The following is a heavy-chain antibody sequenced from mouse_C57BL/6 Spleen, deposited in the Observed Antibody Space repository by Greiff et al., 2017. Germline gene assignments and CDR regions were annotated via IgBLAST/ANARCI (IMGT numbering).Heavy chain of an antibody. CDR1: GYSITSDY. V-gene: IGHV3-8*01. CDR3: ARFPYGSSYYWYCDV. J-gene: IGHJ1*03. Sequence: EVKLVESGPGLAKPSQTLSLTCSVTGYSITSDYWNWIRKFPGNKLEYMGYISYSGSTYYNPSLKSRISITRDTSKNQYYLQLNSVTTEDTATYYCARFPYGSSYYWYCDVWGTGTTVTVSS. D-gene: IGHD1-1*01. CDR2: ISYSGST.